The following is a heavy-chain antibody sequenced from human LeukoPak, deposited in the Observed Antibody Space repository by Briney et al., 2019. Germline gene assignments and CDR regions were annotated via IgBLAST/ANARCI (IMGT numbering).Heavy chain of an antibody. Sequence: PGGSLRLSCAASGFTFSSYSMNWVRQAPGKGLEWVPYISSSSSTIYYADSVKGRFTISRDNAKNSLYLQMNSLRDEDTAVYYCARVPGYSGYDFYFDYWGQGTLVTVSS. CDR2: ISSSSSTI. D-gene: IGHD5-12*01. CDR1: GFTFSSYS. V-gene: IGHV3-48*02. J-gene: IGHJ4*02. CDR3: ARVPGYSGYDFYFDY.